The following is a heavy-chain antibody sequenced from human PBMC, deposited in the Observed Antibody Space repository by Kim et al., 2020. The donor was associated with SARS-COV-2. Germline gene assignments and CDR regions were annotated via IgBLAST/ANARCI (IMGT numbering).Heavy chain of an antibody. CDR3: AREDTAMVNLYYGMDV. J-gene: IGHJ6*02. D-gene: IGHD5-18*01. Sequence: SVKGRFTISRAKPKNTLYLQMNSLRAEDTAVYYCAREDTAMVNLYYGMDVWGQGTTVTVSS. V-gene: IGHV3-30*01.